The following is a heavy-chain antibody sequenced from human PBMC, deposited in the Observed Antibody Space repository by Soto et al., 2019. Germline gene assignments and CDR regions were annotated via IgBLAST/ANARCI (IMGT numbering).Heavy chain of an antibody. Sequence: GASVKVSCKASGGTFSSYAISWVRQAPGQGLEWMGGIIPIFGTANYAQKFQGRVTITADESTSTAYMELSSLRSEDTAVYYCARLNPVKFWSGYIEDDSYYGMDVWGQGTTVTVSS. D-gene: IGHD3-3*01. V-gene: IGHV1-69*13. CDR3: ARLNPVKFWSGYIEDDSYYGMDV. J-gene: IGHJ6*02. CDR1: GGTFSSYA. CDR2: IIPIFGTA.